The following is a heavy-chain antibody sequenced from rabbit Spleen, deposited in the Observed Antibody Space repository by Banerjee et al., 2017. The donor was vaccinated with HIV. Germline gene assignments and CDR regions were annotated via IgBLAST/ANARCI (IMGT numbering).Heavy chain of an antibody. CDR2: IYTGDGNT. Sequence: QEQLVESGGGLVTLGGSLTLTCTASGFSCYYKCVMCWVRQAPGKGLEWIGCIYTGDGNTYYASWAKGRFTISKTSSTVDLKMTSLTAADTATYFCARSGSDYWIYFYLWGPGTLVTVS. CDR1: GFSCYYKCV. CDR3: ARSGSDYWIYFYL. V-gene: IGHV1S45*01. J-gene: IGHJ4*01. D-gene: IGHD1-1*01.